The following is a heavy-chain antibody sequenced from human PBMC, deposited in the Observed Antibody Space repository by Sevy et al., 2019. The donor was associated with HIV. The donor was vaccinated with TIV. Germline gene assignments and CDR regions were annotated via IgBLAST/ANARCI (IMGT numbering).Heavy chain of an antibody. D-gene: IGHD3-9*01. V-gene: IGHV3-23*01. CDR1: GFTFTNYG. J-gene: IGHJ4*02. CDR3: AKEWTLLTDWYGEFDY. Sequence: GGFLRLYCAASGFTFTNYGMHWVRQAPGKGLECVSGMSNSGANTYYADSVRGRFTVSRDNSKNTVYLQLNSLRAEDTAIYYCAKEWTLLTDWYGEFDYWGQGTLVTVSS. CDR2: MSNSGANT.